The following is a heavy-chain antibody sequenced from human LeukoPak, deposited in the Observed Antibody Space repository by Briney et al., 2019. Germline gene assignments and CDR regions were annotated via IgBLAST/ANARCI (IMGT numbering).Heavy chain of an antibody. CDR2: NIPIFGTA. CDR3: ASAPMTTTFGSMDV. J-gene: IGHJ6*03. D-gene: IGHD5-24*01. Sequence: SVKVSCKASGGTFSSYAISWVRQAPGQGLEWMGGNIPIFGTANYAQKFQGRVTITTDESTSTAYMELSSLRSEDTAVYYCASAPMTTTFGSMDVWGKGTTVTVSS. V-gene: IGHV1-69*05. CDR1: GGTFSSYA.